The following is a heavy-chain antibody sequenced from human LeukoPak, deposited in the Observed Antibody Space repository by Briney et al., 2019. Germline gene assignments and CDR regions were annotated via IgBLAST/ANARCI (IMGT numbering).Heavy chain of an antibody. CDR3: ARRGLDCGGDWYHHDGFGI. CDR1: GFTFSSYSMN. CDR2: IYYSGST. D-gene: IGHD2-21*02. Sequence: GSLRLSCAASGFTFSSYSMNWVRQPPGKWLEWIGSIYYSGSTYYNPSLKSRVTISVDTSKNQFSLKLSSVTAADTAVYYCARRGLDCGGDWYHHDGFGIRGQGTMVTVSS. V-gene: IGHV4-39*01. J-gene: IGHJ3*02.